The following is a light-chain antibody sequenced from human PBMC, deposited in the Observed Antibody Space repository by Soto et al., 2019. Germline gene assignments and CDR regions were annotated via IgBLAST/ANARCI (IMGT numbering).Light chain of an antibody. V-gene: IGKV3-20*01. J-gene: IGKJ2*01. CDR3: QQYSTPPRMYT. Sequence: EIVLTQSPGTLSLSPGERATLSCRTSQSVSSDFLAWYQQKPGQAPRLLIYAASNRTTGIPDRFSGSRSGTYFILTISRLEPEDFAVYYCQQYSTPPRMYTFGLGTKLEIK. CDR1: QSVSSDF. CDR2: AAS.